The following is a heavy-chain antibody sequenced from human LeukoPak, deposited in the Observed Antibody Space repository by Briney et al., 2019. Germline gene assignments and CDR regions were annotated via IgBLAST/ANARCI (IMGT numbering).Heavy chain of an antibody. V-gene: IGHV1-2*02. Sequence: ASVKVSCKASGYTFTGFYIHWVRQAPGQGLEWMGWINPDRGGTNYAQKFQGRVTLTRDTSINTAYMELSGLTSDDTAVYYCARIGGTKPTDAFDFWGQGTMVTVSS. D-gene: IGHD3-3*01. CDR3: ARIGGTKPTDAFDF. J-gene: IGHJ3*01. CDR1: GYTFTGFY. CDR2: INPDRGGT.